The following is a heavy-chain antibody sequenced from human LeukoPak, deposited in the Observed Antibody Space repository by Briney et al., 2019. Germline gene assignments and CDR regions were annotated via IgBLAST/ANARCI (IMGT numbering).Heavy chain of an antibody. D-gene: IGHD4-23*01. CDR2: IYYSGST. Sequence: PSETLSLTCTVSGGSISSGGYYWSWIRQHPGKGLEWIGYIYYSGSTYYNPSLKSRVTISVDTSKNQFSLKLSSVTAADTAVYYCARGSRYGGLGYWGQGTLVTVSS. CDR3: ARGSRYGGLGY. V-gene: IGHV4-31*03. J-gene: IGHJ4*02. CDR1: GGSISSGGYY.